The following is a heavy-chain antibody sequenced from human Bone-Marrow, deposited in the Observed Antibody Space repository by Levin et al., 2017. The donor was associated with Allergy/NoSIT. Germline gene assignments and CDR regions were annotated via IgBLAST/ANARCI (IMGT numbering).Heavy chain of an antibody. Sequence: GESLKISCTGSGYNFISYWIAWVRQVPGKGLEWMGIIYPGDSDTRYSPSFQGQVTISADKSINTAYLQWSTLKASDTAIYYCARQGTFPGRKYSYGMDVWGQGTAVSVSS. J-gene: IGHJ6*02. CDR3: ARQGTFPGRKYSYGMDV. CDR2: IYPGDSDT. V-gene: IGHV5-51*01. D-gene: IGHD1-14*01. CDR1: GYNFISYW.